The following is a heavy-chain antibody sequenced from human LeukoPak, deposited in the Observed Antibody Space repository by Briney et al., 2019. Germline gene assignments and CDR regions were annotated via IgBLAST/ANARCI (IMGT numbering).Heavy chain of an antibody. Sequence: PGGSLRLSCTASGFPFIEYSMNWVRQAPGKGLEWISYIGIDSGNTKYADSVRGRFTISADKAKNSLYLQMNSLRVEDTAVYYCAGDQTYAFENGGKEPLVPVAS. CDR2: IGIDSGNT. D-gene: IGHD4-17*01. V-gene: IGHV3-48*01. CDR1: GFPFIEYS. J-gene: IGHJ4*02. CDR3: AGDQTYAFEN.